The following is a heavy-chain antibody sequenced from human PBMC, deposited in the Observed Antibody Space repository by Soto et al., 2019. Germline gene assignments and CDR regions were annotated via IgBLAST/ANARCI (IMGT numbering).Heavy chain of an antibody. Sequence: QVQLVQSGAEVKKPGSSVRVSCKASGGTFSSYPIGWVRQAPGQGLEWMGLIIPIFGTTNYAQRFQGRVTISADESTRTAYMELSSLRYEDTAVYFCARPRTTATTKGYDYWGQGTLVTVSS. CDR1: GGTFSSYP. J-gene: IGHJ4*02. CDR2: IIPIFGTT. D-gene: IGHD1-1*01. CDR3: ARPRTTATTKGYDY. V-gene: IGHV1-69*01.